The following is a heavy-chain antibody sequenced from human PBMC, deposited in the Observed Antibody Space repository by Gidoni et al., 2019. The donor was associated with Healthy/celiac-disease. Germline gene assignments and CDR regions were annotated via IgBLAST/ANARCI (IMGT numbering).Heavy chain of an antibody. CDR2: INSDGSST. V-gene: IGHV3-74*01. CDR3: ARVKVKGGYKGVYFDY. CDR1: GFTFSSYW. J-gene: IGHJ4*02. Sequence: EVQLVESGGGLVQPGGSLRLSCAASGFTFSSYWMHWVRQAPGKGLVWVSRINSDGSSTSYADSVKGRFTISRDNAKNTLYLQMNSLRAEDTAVYYCARVKVKGGYKGVYFDYWGQGTLVTVSS. D-gene: IGHD5-18*01.